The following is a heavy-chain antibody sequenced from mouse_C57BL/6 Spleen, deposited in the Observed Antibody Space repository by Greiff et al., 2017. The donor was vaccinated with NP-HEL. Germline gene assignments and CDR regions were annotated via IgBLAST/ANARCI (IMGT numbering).Heavy chain of an antibody. V-gene: IGHV1-81*01. CDR1: GYTFTSYG. Sequence: VKLVESGAELARPGASVKLSCKASGYTFTSYGISWVKQRTGQGLEWIGEIYPRSGNTYYNEKFKGKATLTADKSSSTAYMELRSLTSEDSAVYFCAREGSSGYPLAMDYWGQGTSVTVSS. D-gene: IGHD3-2*02. J-gene: IGHJ4*01. CDR2: IYPRSGNT. CDR3: AREGSSGYPLAMDY.